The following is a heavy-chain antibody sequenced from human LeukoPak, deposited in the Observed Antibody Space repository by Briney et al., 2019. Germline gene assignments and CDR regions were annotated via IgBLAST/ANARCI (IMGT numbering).Heavy chain of an antibody. J-gene: IGHJ3*02. CDR1: GGSFSGYY. V-gene: IGHV4-34*01. D-gene: IGHD3-22*01. Sequence: PSETLSLTCAVYGGSFSGYYWSWIRRPPGKGLEWIGEINHSGSTNYNPSLKSRVTISVDTSKNQFSLKLSSVTAADTAVYYCARGTRITMIVVIKKGAFDIWGQGTMVTVSS. CDR2: INHSGST. CDR3: ARGTRITMIVVIKKGAFDI.